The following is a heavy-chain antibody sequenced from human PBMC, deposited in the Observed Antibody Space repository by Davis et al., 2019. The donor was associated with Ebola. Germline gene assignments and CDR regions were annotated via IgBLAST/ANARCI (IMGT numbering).Heavy chain of an antibody. Sequence: SVKVSCKASGGTFSSYAISWVRQAPGQGLDWMGGIIPVSGVPKYAQDFQGRVTITADESTSTAYMELSSLRSEDTAVYYYARDRYSDGSGYFFEQSHWGQGTLVTVSS. CDR1: GGTFSSYA. CDR2: IIPVSGVP. D-gene: IGHD3-22*01. J-gene: IGHJ4*02. CDR3: ARDRYSDGSGYFFEQSH. V-gene: IGHV1-69*13.